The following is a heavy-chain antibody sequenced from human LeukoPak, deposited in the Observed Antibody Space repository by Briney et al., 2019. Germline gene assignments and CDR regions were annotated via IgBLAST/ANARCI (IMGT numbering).Heavy chain of an antibody. J-gene: IGHJ6*02. CDR1: GYTFTSYY. D-gene: IGHD5-18*01. V-gene: IGHV1-46*01. CDR3: ARRGHSYGFLYYYYYGMDV. CDR2: INPSGGST. Sequence: ASVKVSCKASGYTFTSYYMHWVRQAPGQGLEWMGIINPSGGSTSYAQKFQGRVTMTRDTSTSTVYMELSSLRSEDTAVYYCARRGHSYGFLYYYYYGMDVWGQGTTVTVSS.